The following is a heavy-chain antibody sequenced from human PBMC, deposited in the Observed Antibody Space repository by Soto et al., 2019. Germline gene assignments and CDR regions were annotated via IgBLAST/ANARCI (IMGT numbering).Heavy chain of an antibody. CDR3: AGDDFWSGRNY. J-gene: IGHJ4*02. D-gene: IGHD3-3*01. V-gene: IGHV4-31*03. CDR2: IYYSGST. Sequence: QVQLQESGPGLVKPSQTLSLTCTVSGGSISSGGYCWSWIRQHPGKGLEWIGYIYYSGSTYYNPSLKSRVTISVDTSKNQFSLKLSSVTAADTAVYYCAGDDFWSGRNYWGQGTLVTVSS. CDR1: GGSISSGGYC.